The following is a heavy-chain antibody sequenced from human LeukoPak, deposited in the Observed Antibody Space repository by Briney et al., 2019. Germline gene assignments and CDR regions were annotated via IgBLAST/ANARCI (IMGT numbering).Heavy chain of an antibody. D-gene: IGHD6-13*01. V-gene: IGHV3-33*01. J-gene: IGHJ4*02. CDR1: GFTFTSYG. CDR3: ASDPIAAVRFDY. Sequence: GRSRRLSCAASGFTFTSYGMHWVRQAPGKGLEWVAVIWYDGSNTYYADSVKGRFTISRDNSKNTLYLQVNSLRAEDTAVYYCASDPIAAVRFDYWGQGTLVTVSS. CDR2: IWYDGSNT.